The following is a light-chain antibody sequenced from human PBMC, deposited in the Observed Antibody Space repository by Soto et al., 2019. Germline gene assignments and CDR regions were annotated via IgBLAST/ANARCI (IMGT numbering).Light chain of an antibody. J-gene: IGKJ5*01. Sequence: EIVLTQSPGTLSLSPGERATLSCRASQSVTSNYLAWYQQKPGQAPMLLIYGASSRATGIPDRFSGSGSGTDFILTISRLEPEDFAVYYCQQYGSSPITFGQGTRLEIK. V-gene: IGKV3-20*01. CDR2: GAS. CDR1: QSVTSNY. CDR3: QQYGSSPIT.